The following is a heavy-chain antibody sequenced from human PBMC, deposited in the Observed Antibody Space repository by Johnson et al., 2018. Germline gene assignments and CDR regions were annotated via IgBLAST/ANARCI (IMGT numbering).Heavy chain of an antibody. V-gene: IGHV3-30-3*01. CDR2: ISYDGSNK. J-gene: IGHJ6*03. CDR3: ARDRHYDFWSGYALYYYYYMDV. D-gene: IGHD3-3*01. Sequence: QVQLVECGGGVVQPGRSLRLSCAASGFTCRSYAMHWVRQAPGKGLEWVAVISYDGSNKYDADSVKGRVTISRDNSKNTLYLQMNSLRAEDTAVYYCARDRHYDFWSGYALYYYYYMDVWGKGTTVTVSS. CDR1: GFTCRSYA.